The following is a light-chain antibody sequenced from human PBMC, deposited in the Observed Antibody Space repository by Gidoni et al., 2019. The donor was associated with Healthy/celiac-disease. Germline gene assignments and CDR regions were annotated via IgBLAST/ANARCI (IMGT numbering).Light chain of an antibody. CDR1: SSDVGSYNL. CDR3: CSSAGSSTSV. CDR2: EVS. J-gene: IGLJ2*01. V-gene: IGLV2-23*02. Sequence: TGTSSDVGSYNLVSWYQQHPGKAPKLMIYEVSKRPSGVSNRFSGSKSGNTASLTISGLQAEDEADYYCCSSAGSSTSVFGGGTKLTVL.